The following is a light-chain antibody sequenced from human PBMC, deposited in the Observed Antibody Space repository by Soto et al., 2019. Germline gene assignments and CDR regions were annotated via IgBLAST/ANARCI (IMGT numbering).Light chain of an antibody. J-gene: IGLJ7*01. V-gene: IGLV7-46*01. CDR2: DTS. CDR3: LLLYSDSRI. Sequence: QAVVTQEPSLTVSPGGTVTLTCGSSTGPVTSGHYPYWFQQKPGQVPRTVIYDTSNKHSWTPARFSGSLLGGKAALTLSGAQPEDEADYYCLLLYSDSRIFGGGTQLTVL. CDR1: TGPVTSGHY.